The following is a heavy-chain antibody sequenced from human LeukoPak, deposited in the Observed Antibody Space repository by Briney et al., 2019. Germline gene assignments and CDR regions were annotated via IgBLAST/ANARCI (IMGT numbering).Heavy chain of an antibody. V-gene: IGHV4-4*07. CDR2: IYTSGST. Sequence: SETLSLTCTVSGGSISSYYWSWIRPPAGKGLEWIGRIYTSGSTNYNPSLKSRVTMSVDTSKNQFSLKLSSVTAADTAVYYCARDGSSGWYRGWFDPWGQGTLVTVSS. CDR1: GGSISSYY. CDR3: ARDGSSGWYRGWFDP. J-gene: IGHJ5*02. D-gene: IGHD6-19*01.